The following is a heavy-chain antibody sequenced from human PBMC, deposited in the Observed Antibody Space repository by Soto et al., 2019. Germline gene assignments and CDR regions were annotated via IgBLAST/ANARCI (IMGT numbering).Heavy chain of an antibody. CDR2: IYYSGST. D-gene: IGHD6-13*01. CDR1: GGSISSYY. CDR3: ARHGSSSWSTWFDP. V-gene: IGHV4-59*08. Sequence: PSETLSLTCTVSGGSISSYYWSWIRQSTGKGLEWIGYIYYSGSTNYNPSLKSRVTILVDTSKNQFSLNLSSVTAADTAVYYCARHGSSSWSTWFDPWGQGTLVTVSS. J-gene: IGHJ5*02.